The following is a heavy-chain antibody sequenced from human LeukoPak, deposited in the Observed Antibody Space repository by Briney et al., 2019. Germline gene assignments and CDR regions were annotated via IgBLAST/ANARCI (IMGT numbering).Heavy chain of an antibody. J-gene: IGHJ5*02. CDR3: ARGAPQNYDILTGRLCWFDP. CDR2: INHSGST. CDR1: GGSFSGYY. V-gene: IGHV4-34*01. D-gene: IGHD3-9*01. Sequence: SETLSLTCAVYGGSFSGYYWSWIRQPPGKGLEWIGEINHSGSTNYNPSLKSRVTISVDTSKNQFSLKLSSVTAADTAAYYCARGAPQNYDILTGRLCWFDPWGQGALVTVSS.